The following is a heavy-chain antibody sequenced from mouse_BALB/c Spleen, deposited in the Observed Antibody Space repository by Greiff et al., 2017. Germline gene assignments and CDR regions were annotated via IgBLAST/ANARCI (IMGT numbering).Heavy chain of an antibody. J-gene: IGHJ1*01. V-gene: IGHV1S41*01. D-gene: IGHD2-1*01. CDR2: IAPGSGST. CDR3: AEIYYGNPYWYFDV. CDR1: GYTFTSYW. Sequence: DLVKPGASVKLSCKASGYTFTSYWINWIKQRPGQGLEWIGRIAPGSGSTYYNEMFKGKATLTVDTSSSTAYIQLSSLSSEDSAVYYCAEIYYGNPYWYFDVWGEGTTVTVSS.